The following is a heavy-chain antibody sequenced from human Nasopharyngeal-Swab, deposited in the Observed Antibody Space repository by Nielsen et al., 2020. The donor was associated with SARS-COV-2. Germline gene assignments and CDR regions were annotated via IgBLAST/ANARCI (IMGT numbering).Heavy chain of an antibody. V-gene: IGHV3-7*01. Sequence: GESLKISCATSGFTFTSYAMTWVRQAPNRGLEWVANIKQDGSEKFYVDSVKGRFTISRDNAQKSLYLQMNSLRAEDTALYYCAKYYDSSGFLDAFDVWGQGTMVTVSS. CDR2: IKQDGSEK. J-gene: IGHJ3*01. D-gene: IGHD3-22*01. CDR1: GFTFTSYA. CDR3: AKYYDSSGFLDAFDV.